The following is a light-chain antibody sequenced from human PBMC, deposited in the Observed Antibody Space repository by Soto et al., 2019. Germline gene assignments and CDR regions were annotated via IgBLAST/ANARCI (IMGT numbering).Light chain of an antibody. CDR3: SSYVVSNVVF. CDR2: EVT. Sequence: QSALTQRPSASGSPGQSVTISCAGTRDDVGGYNYVSWYQHHPGKAPKLLIYEVTKRPSGVPDRFSGSKSGNTAYLTVSGLRAEDEALYYCSSYVVSNVVFFGGGTKLT. V-gene: IGLV2-8*01. J-gene: IGLJ2*01. CDR1: RDDVGGYNY.